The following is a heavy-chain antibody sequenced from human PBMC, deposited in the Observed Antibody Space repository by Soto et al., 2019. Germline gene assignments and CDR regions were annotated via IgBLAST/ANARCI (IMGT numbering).Heavy chain of an antibody. Sequence: PGESLKLSCNVSGYSFTSYWSGWVRQMPGKGLEWMGIIYPGDSGTIYSPSFQGQVTISADKSISTAYLQWSSLKASDTAMYYCARQGGVVAPYYYYYGMDVWGQGTTVTVSS. CDR1: GYSFTSYW. CDR3: ARQGGVVAPYYYYYGMDV. J-gene: IGHJ6*02. CDR2: IYPGDSGT. V-gene: IGHV5-51*01. D-gene: IGHD2-2*01.